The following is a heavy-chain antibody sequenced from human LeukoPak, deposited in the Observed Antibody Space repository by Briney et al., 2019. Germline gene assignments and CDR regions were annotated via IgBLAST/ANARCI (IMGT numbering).Heavy chain of an antibody. D-gene: IGHD1-26*01. Sequence: PGGPLSLSCAASGFTFSSYWMSWVRQAPGKGLEWVANIKQDGSEKYYVDSVKGRFTISRDNAKNSLYLQMNSLRAEDTAVYYCARDLSGSYLPLEDYWGQGTLVTVSS. CDR3: ARDLSGSYLPLEDY. CDR1: GFTFSSYW. CDR2: IKQDGSEK. V-gene: IGHV3-7*04. J-gene: IGHJ4*02.